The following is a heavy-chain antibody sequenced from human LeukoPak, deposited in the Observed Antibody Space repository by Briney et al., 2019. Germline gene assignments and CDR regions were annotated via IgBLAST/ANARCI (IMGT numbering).Heavy chain of an antibody. V-gene: IGHV3-74*01. D-gene: IGHD6-19*01. CDR3: ARGYRIAVAGTGWFDP. Sequence: QPGGSLRLSCAASGFTFSSYWMHWVRQAPGKGLEWVSRINSDGSSTSYADSVKGRFTISRDNAKNTLYLQMNSLRAEDTAVYYCARGYRIAVAGTGWFDPWGQGTLVTVSS. J-gene: IGHJ5*02. CDR2: INSDGSST. CDR1: GFTFSSYW.